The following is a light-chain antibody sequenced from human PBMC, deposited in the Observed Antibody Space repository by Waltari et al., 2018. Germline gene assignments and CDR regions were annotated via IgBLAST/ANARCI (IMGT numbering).Light chain of an antibody. CDR2: SNK. CDR3: AAWDDSMNGHVV. V-gene: IGLV1-44*01. CDR1: NSNIERNV. Sequence: QSVLTQPPSASGTPGQRVTISCSGSNSNIERNVVNWYQQVPGTAPKVLIYSNKQRPSGVPGRFSGSKSGTSASLAISGLQSEDEADYYCAAWDDSMNGHVVYGGGTKLTVL. J-gene: IGLJ2*01.